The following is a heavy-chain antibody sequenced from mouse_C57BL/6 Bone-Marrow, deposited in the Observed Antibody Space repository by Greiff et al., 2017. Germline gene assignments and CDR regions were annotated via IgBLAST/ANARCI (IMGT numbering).Heavy chain of an antibody. CDR1: GYSFTGYY. CDR3: ARAGTADFDY. Sequence: EVKLMESGPELVKPGASVKISCKASGYSFTGYYMHWVKQSSEKSLEWIGEINPSTGGTSYNQKFKGKATLTVDKSSSTAYMQLKSLTSEDSAVYYCARAGTADFDYWGQGTTLTVSS. V-gene: IGHV1-43*01. CDR2: INPSTGGT. D-gene: IGHD6-1*01. J-gene: IGHJ2*01.